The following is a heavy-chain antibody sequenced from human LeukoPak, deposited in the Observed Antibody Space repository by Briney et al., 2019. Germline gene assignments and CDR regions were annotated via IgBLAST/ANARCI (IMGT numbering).Heavy chain of an antibody. CDR2: INPGGGST. CDR1: GYTFTSYY. V-gene: IGHV1-46*01. J-gene: IGHJ4*02. CDR3: ARGGDNSYFDY. D-gene: IGHD4-23*01. Sequence: ASVKVSCKASGYTFTSYYIHWVRQAPGQGLEWMGIINPGGGSTSYAQNFQGRVTMTRDTSTSTVYMELCSLRSEDTAIYYCARGGDNSYFDYWGQGTLVTVSS.